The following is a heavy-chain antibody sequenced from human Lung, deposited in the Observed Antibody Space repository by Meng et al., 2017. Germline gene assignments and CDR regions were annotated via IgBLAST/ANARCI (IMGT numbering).Heavy chain of an antibody. V-gene: IGHV1-18*01. CDR3: ARGTPGRSYSDY. J-gene: IGHJ4*02. CDR2: LGAHDGDT. Sequence: QVQPVQSGPEVKKPGASVKVSCKASDYTFTGYGVSWVRQAPGQGLEWMAWLGAHDGDTSHAPKFQGRVTVSADRPTATAYMELRSLRSDDTAVYYCARGTPGRSYSDYWGQGTLVRLL. CDR1: DYTFTGYG. D-gene: IGHD3-10*01.